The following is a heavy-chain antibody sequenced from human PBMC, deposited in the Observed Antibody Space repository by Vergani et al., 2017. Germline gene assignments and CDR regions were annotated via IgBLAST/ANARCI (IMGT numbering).Heavy chain of an antibody. D-gene: IGHD5-24*01. CDR3: GRGSDNYN. V-gene: IGHV3-23*01. Sequence: EVQLLQSEGAVVQPGGSLSLSCVASGFTFSSHAMSWVRQGHGQGLEWVSSIKNTGDSTQYADSVKGRFTISRDNSKNTLYLQMNSLRVEDTAVYYCGRGSDNYNWGQGTLVTVSS. CDR2: IKNTGDST. J-gene: IGHJ4*02. CDR1: GFTFSSHA.